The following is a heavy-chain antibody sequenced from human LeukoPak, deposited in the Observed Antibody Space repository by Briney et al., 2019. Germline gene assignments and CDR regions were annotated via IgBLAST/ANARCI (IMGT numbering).Heavy chain of an antibody. CDR3: ARDRGYCSGGSCYSNAFDI. CDR1: GFTFSTYS. J-gene: IGHJ3*02. CDR2: ISSSSTYI. D-gene: IGHD2-15*01. V-gene: IGHV3-21*01. Sequence: GGSLRLSCAASGFTFSTYSMNWVRQAPGKGLEWVSYISSSSTYIYYADSVKGRFTISRDNAKNSLYLQMNSLRAEDTSVYYCARDRGYCSGGSCYSNAFDIWGQGTMVTVSS.